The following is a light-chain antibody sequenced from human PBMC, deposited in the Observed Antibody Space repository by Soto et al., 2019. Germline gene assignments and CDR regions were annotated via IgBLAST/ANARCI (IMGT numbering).Light chain of an antibody. CDR3: QQLNSYPH. CDR1: QGISSY. J-gene: IGKJ3*01. Sequence: DIQLTQSPSFLSASVGDRVTITCRASQGISSYLAWYQQKPGKAPKLLIYAASTLQRGVPPRFSGSGSGTEFTLTISSLQPEDFATYYCQQLNSYPHFGPGTKVDIK. CDR2: AAS. V-gene: IGKV1-9*01.